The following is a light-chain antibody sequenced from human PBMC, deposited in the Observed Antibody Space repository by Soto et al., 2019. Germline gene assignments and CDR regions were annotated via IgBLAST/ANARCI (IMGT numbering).Light chain of an antibody. J-gene: IGKJ5*01. CDR2: GAF. CDR1: QSVSSSY. V-gene: IGKV3-20*01. CDR3: QQYGSSPPSIT. Sequence: SPGTLSLSPGERATLSCRASQSVSSSYLAWYQQKPGQAPRLLIYGAFSRATGIPDRFSGSGSGTDFTLTISRLEPEDFAVNYCQQYGSSPPSITFGQGTRMEIK.